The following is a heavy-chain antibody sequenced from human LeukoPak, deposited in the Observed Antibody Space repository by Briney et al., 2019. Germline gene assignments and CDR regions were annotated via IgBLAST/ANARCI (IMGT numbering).Heavy chain of an antibody. CDR3: ARDLEAARPGY. D-gene: IGHD6-6*01. CDR2: MSGSGGST. CDR1: GFTVSSYA. Sequence: GGSLRLSCAASGFTVSSYAMSWVRQAPGKGLEWVSAMSGSGGSTYYADSVKGRFTISRDNSKNTLYLQMSSLRADDTAIYYCARDLEAARPGYWGQGTLVTVSS. V-gene: IGHV3-23*01. J-gene: IGHJ4*02.